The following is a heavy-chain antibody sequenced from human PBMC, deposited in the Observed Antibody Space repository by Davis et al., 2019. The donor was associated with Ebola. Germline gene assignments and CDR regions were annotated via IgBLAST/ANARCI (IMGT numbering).Heavy chain of an antibody. CDR3: ARDYRGGSSGWYPPYYYYYYGMDV. V-gene: IGHV3-33*08. J-gene: IGHJ6*02. Sequence: GGSLRLSCAASGFTFSSYGMHWVRQAPGKGLEWVAVIWYDGSNKYYADSVKGRFTISRDNSKNTLYLQMNSLRAEDTAVYYCARDYRGGSSGWYPPYYYYYYGMDVWGQGTTVTVSS. CDR2: IWYDGSNK. D-gene: IGHD6-19*01. CDR1: GFTFSSYG.